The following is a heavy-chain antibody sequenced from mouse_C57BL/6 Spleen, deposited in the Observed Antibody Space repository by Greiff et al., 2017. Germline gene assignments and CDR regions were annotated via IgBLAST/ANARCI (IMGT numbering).Heavy chain of an antibody. J-gene: IGHJ3*01. Sequence: EVQRVESGGGLVQPGGSLKLSCAASGFTFSDYYMYWVRQTPEKRLEWVAYISNGGGSTYYPDTVKGRFTISRDNAKNTLYLQMSRLKSEDTAMYYCARHDGYYGAWFAYWGQGTLVTVSA. CDR2: ISNGGGST. CDR3: ARHDGYYGAWFAY. V-gene: IGHV5-12*01. D-gene: IGHD2-3*01. CDR1: GFTFSDYY.